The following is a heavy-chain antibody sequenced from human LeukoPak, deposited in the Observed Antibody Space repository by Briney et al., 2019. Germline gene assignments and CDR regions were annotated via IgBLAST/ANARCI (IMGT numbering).Heavy chain of an antibody. V-gene: IGHV3-23*01. D-gene: IGHD3-3*01. CDR3: AKGSFTIFGVVTYNYFDY. Sequence: PGRSLRLSCAASGFTFSSYAMIWLRQAPGKGLEWVSAISGSGGSTYYADSVKGRFTISRDNCKNTLHLQMNRLSPEDTAVYYCAKGSFTIFGVVTYNYFDYWGQGTLVTVSS. CDR2: ISGSGGST. J-gene: IGHJ4*02. CDR1: GFTFSSYA.